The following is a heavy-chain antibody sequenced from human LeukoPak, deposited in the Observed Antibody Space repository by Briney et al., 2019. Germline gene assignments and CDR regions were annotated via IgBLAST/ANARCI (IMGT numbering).Heavy chain of an antibody. J-gene: IGHJ4*02. Sequence: SETLSLTCAVYGGSFSGYYWSWIRQPPGKGLEWIGEINHSGSTNYNPSLKSRVTISVDTSKNQFSLKLSSVTAADTAVYYCAGTPGGRFDYWGQGTLVTVSS. V-gene: IGHV4-34*01. CDR1: GGSFSGYY. CDR3: AGTPGGRFDY. CDR2: INHSGST.